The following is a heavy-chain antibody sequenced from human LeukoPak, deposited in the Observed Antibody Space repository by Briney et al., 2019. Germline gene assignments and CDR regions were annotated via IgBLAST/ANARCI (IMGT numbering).Heavy chain of an antibody. CDR2: IRSKANSYAT. J-gene: IGHJ6*02. Sequence: PGGSLKLSCAASGFTFSGSAMHWVRQASVKGLEWVGRIRSKANSYATAYAASVKGRFTISRDDSKNTAYLQMNSLKTEDTAVYYCTRRPYYYDSSGYPYGMDVWGQGTTVTVSS. V-gene: IGHV3-73*01. D-gene: IGHD3-22*01. CDR1: GFTFSGSA. CDR3: TRRPYYYDSSGYPYGMDV.